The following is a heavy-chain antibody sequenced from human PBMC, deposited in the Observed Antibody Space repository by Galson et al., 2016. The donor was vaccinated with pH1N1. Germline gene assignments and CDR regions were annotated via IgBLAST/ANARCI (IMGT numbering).Heavy chain of an antibody. D-gene: IGHD3-22*01. CDR2: TCYRSKWYN. J-gene: IGHJ3*02. V-gene: IGHV6-1*01. CDR1: GDSVSSNGAA. Sequence: CAISGDSVSSNGAAWNWIRQSPSRGLEWLGRTCYRSKWYNDYGVSVKSRITINPDTSKNQFSLRLNSVTPEDTAVYYCARSEYYYDSSGYRHDTFDIWGQGTTVTVSS. CDR3: ARSEYYYDSSGYRHDTFDI.